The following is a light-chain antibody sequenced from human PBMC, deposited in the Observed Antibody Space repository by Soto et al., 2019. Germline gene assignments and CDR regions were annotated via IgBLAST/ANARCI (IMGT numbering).Light chain of an antibody. J-gene: IGLJ1*01. CDR1: SSGSIASNY. CDR3: SSYAGNNTYV. CDR2: EVS. Sequence: LTQPHSVSESPGKTVTISCTRSSGSIASNYVSWYQQHPGKAPKLMIYEVSQRPSGVPDRFSGSKSGNTASLTVSGLQAEDEADYFCSSYAGNNTYVFGSGTKLTVL. V-gene: IGLV2-8*01.